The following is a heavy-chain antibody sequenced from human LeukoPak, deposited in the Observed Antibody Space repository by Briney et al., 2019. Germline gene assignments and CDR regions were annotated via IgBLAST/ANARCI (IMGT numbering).Heavy chain of an antibody. CDR2: ISYDGSNK. CDR3: ARPSSSWTVYYYGMDV. V-gene: IGHV3-30-3*01. CDR1: GFTFSSYA. Sequence: GSLRLSCAASGFTFSSYAMHWVRQAPDKGLEWVAVISYDGSNKYYADSVKGRFTISRDNSKNTLYLQMNSLRAEDTAVYYCARPSSSWTVYYYGMDVWGQGTTVTVSS. J-gene: IGHJ6*02. D-gene: IGHD6-13*01.